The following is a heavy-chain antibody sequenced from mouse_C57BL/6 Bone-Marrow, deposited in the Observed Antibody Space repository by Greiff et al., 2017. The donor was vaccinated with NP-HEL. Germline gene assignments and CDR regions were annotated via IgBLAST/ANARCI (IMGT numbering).Heavy chain of an antibody. Sequence: EVQLQQSGPVLVKPGPSVKISCKASGFTFTDYYMHWVKQSHGKSLEWIGLVYPYNGGTSYNQKFKGKATLTVDTSSSTAYMELNSLTSEDSAVYYCARCPYYYGSSFLPYFDVWGTGTTVTVSS. J-gene: IGHJ1*03. D-gene: IGHD1-1*01. V-gene: IGHV1-36*01. CDR1: GFTFTDYY. CDR3: ARCPYYYGSSFLPYFDV. CDR2: VYPYNGGT.